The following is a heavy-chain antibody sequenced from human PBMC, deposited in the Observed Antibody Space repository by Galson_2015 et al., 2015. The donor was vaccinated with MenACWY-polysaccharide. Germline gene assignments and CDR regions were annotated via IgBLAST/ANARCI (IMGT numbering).Heavy chain of an antibody. CDR1: GFTFTNYA. V-gene: IGHV3-23*01. J-gene: IGHJ5*02. D-gene: IGHD2-15*01. CDR3: AKANSGGICSSGWACWFDP. Sequence: SLRLSCAASGFTFTNYAMNWVRQAPGKGLEWVSSIGGSGTTYYADSVKSRFTISKDNYKNMVYLQMNSLRAEDTAIYYCAKANSGGICSSGWACWFDPWGQGSLVIVSS. CDR2: IGGSGTT.